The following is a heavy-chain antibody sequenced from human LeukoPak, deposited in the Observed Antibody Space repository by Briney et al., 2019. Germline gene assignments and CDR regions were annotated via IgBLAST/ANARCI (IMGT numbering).Heavy chain of an antibody. Sequence: GGSLRLSCAAYGFTFRTYAMSWVRQAPGKGLEGVSAISGSDDSTYYADSVKGRFTISRDNSNNTLFLQMNSLRAEDTAIYYCAKGRTTAVRFLIDFWGQGTLVTVSS. J-gene: IGHJ4*02. D-gene: IGHD1-1*01. CDR2: ISGSDDST. V-gene: IGHV3-23*01. CDR3: AKGRTTAVRFLIDF. CDR1: GFTFRTYA.